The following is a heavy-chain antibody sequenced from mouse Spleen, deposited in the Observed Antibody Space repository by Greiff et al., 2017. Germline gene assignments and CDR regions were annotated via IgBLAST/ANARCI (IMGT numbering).Heavy chain of an antibody. V-gene: IGHV1-50*01. J-gene: IGHJ3*01. D-gene: IGHD2-2*01. CDR2: IDPSDSYP. CDR3: AKGGYGYSWFAY. Sequence: QVQLQQPGAELVKPGASVKLSCKASGYTFTSYWMQWVQQRPGQGLEWIGEIDPSDSYPNYNQNFKGKATLTVDTSSSTAYMQLSSLTSEDSAVYYCAKGGYGYSWFAYWGQGTLVTVSA. CDR1: GYTFTSYW.